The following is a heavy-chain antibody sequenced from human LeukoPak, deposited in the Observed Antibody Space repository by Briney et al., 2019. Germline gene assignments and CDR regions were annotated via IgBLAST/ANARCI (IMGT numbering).Heavy chain of an antibody. V-gene: IGHV4-39*01. Sequence: SETLSLTCTVSGGSVSSSRSYWGWIRQSPVKGLEWIGSFYFSGSTYYNPSLKSRVSISLDTSKNQFSLKLTSVTAADTAVYYCARQGSGGRAFDIWGQGTMVTVSS. CDR1: GGSVSSSRSY. J-gene: IGHJ3*02. CDR3: ARQGSGGRAFDI. CDR2: FYFSGST. D-gene: IGHD1-26*01.